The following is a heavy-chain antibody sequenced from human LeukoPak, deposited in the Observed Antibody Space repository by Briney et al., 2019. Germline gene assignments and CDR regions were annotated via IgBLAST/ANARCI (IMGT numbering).Heavy chain of an antibody. J-gene: IGHJ4*02. V-gene: IGHV3-53*01. CDR2: IYSGGST. Sequence: GGSLRLSCAASGFSFSVYEMHWVRQAPGKGLECVSVIYSGGSTYYADSVKGRFTVSRDNSKNTLYLQMNSLRAEDTAMYYCARGLGYCTSTTCLLPFDYWGQGTLVTVSS. CDR1: GFSFSVYE. CDR3: ARGLGYCTSTTCLLPFDY. D-gene: IGHD2-2*01.